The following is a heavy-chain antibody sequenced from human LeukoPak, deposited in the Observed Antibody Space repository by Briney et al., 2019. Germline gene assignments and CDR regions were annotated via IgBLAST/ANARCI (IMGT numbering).Heavy chain of an antibody. V-gene: IGHV3-23*01. CDR3: AHVAGWAAAGTYYFDY. D-gene: IGHD6-13*01. CDR1: GFTFSSYA. J-gene: IGHJ4*02. CDR2: IIGSGGST. Sequence: PGGSLRLSCAASGFTFSSYAMSWVRQAPGEGLEWVSAIIGSGGSTYYADSVKGRCTISRDNSKNTLYLQMNSLRAEDTAVYYCAHVAGWAAAGTYYFDYWGQGALVTVSS.